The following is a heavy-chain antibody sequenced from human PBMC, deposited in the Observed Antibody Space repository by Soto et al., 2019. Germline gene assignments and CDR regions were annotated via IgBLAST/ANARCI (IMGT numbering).Heavy chain of an antibody. J-gene: IGHJ4*02. Sequence: PGGSLRLSCAASGFTFSSYSMNWVRQAPGKGLEWVSYISSSSSTIYYADSVKGRFTISRDNAKNSLYLQMNSLRDEDTAVYYCARWFIMITSNYFDYWGQGTLVTVSS. CDR1: GFTFSSYS. D-gene: IGHD3-16*01. V-gene: IGHV3-48*02. CDR2: ISSSSSTI. CDR3: ARWFIMITSNYFDY.